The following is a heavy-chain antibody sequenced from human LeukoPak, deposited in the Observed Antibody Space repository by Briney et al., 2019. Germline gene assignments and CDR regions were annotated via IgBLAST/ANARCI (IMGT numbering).Heavy chain of an antibody. CDR2: INRDGSTT. CDR1: KYPHSLYY. J-gene: IGHJ4*02. D-gene: IGHD3-22*01. V-gene: IGHV3-74*01. Sequence: GGPVTLLCGACKYPHSLYYALWPPHARGRGGVCVARINRDGSTTNYADSVQGRFTISRDNAKNTLYLQMNSLRGEDTAVYYCARAVYYRFDYWGQGTLVTVSS. CDR3: ARAVYYRFDY.